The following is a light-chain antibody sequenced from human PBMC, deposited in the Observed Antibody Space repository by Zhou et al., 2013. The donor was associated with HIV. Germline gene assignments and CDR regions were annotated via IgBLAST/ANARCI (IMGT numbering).Light chain of an antibody. CDR2: DTF. J-gene: IGKJ5*01. Sequence: EVVLTQSPVTLSLSPGERATLSCRASQSVRNYLAWYQQKCGQAPRLLIYDTFNRATGIPARFSGSGSGTDFTLTISSLEPEDFAIYYCQQRSDWPITFGQGHGWRL. CDR3: QQRSDWPIT. V-gene: IGKV3-11*01. CDR1: QSVRNY.